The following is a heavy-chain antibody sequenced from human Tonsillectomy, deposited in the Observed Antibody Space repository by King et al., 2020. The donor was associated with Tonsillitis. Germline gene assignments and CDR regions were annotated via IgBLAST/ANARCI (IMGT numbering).Heavy chain of an antibody. V-gene: IGHV4-31*03. Sequence: QLQESGPGLVKPSQTLSLTCTVSGGSIISGGYYWSWIRQHPGKGLEWIGYIDYSGSTDYNPSLKSRATISADTSKNQFSLKLRSVTAADTAVYYCARMVHDWESYWFFDLWGRGTLVTVSS. J-gene: IGHJ2*01. CDR3: ARMVHDWESYWFFDL. CDR1: GGSIISGGYY. CDR2: IDYSGST. D-gene: IGHD1-1*01.